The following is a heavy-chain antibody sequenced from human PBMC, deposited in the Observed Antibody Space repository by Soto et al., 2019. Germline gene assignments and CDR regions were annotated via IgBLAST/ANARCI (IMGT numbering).Heavy chain of an antibody. CDR2: TYYRSKWYN. D-gene: IGHD6-19*01. CDR1: GDSVSSNSAA. CDR3: ARDDLPVAGTGGWFDP. J-gene: IGHJ5*02. V-gene: IGHV6-1*01. Sequence: SQTLSLTCAISGDSVSSNSAAWNWIRQSPSRGLEWLGRTYYRSKWYNDYAVSVKSRITINPDTSKSQFSLQLNSVTPEDTAVYYCARDDLPVAGTGGWFDPWGQGTLVTV.